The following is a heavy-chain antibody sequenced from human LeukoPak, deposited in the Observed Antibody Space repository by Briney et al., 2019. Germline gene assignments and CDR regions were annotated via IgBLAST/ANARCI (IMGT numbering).Heavy chain of an antibody. CDR3: ARGWDLGDYFDY. Sequence: KTGGSLRLSCAASGFTFSSYSMNWVRQAPGKGLEWVSSISSSSSYIYYADSVKGRFTISRDNAKNSLYLQKNSLRAEDTAVYYCARGWDLGDYFDYWGQGTLVTVSS. CDR1: GFTFSSYS. J-gene: IGHJ4*02. V-gene: IGHV3-21*01. CDR2: ISSSSSYI. D-gene: IGHD1-26*01.